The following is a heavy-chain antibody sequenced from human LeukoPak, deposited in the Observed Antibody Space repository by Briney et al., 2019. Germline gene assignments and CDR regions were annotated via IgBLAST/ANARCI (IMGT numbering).Heavy chain of an antibody. CDR1: GFTFSSYG. Sequence: GGSLRLSCAASGFTFSSYGMHWVRQAPGKGLEWVAFIRYDGSNKYYADSVKGRFTISRDNSKNTLYLQMNSLRAEDTAVYYCARDRPYSSSSGFDYWGQGTLVTVSS. J-gene: IGHJ4*02. V-gene: IGHV3-30*02. D-gene: IGHD6-6*01. CDR2: IRYDGSNK. CDR3: ARDRPYSSSSGFDY.